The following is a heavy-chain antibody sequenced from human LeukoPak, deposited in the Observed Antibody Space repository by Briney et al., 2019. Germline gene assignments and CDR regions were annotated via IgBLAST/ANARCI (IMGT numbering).Heavy chain of an antibody. CDR1: GDSLRKSTFY. J-gene: IGHJ4*02. Sequence: SETLSLTCTVSGDSLRKSTFYWVWIRQPPGKGLEWIGNIYYSGGADYNPSLQSRVTISVDTSKNEFSLKVRSVTAADTAVYFCARTHCEGDCFSAIRYWGQGTPVTVSS. V-gene: IGHV4-39*07. D-gene: IGHD2-21*02. CDR3: ARTHCEGDCFSAIRY. CDR2: IYYSGGA.